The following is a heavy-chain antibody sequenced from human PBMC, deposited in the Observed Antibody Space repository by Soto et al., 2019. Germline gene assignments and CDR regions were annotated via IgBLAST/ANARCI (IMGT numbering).Heavy chain of an antibody. CDR2: INYSGST. CDR3: AREVSHDFWSGYPPRGFDP. J-gene: IGHJ5*02. Sequence: PSETLSLTCTVSGGSISSSSSYWGWIRQPPGKGLEWIGSINYSGSTYYNPSLKSRITISVDTSKNQFSLKLSSVTAADTAVYYCAREVSHDFWSGYPPRGFDPWGQGTLVTVSS. V-gene: IGHV4-39*02. CDR1: GGSISSSSSY. D-gene: IGHD3-3*01.